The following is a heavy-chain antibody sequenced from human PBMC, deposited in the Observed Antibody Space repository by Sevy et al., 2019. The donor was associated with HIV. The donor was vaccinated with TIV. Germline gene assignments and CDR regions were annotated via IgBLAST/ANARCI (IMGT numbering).Heavy chain of an antibody. D-gene: IGHD3-22*01. CDR1: GFTFSNAW. Sequence: GGSLRLSCAASGFTFSNAWMSWVRQAPGKGLEWVGRIKSKTDGGTTDYAAPVKGRFTISRDDSKNTLYLQMNSLKTEDTAVYYCTTDPRGPHDYDSPALFDYWGQGTLVTVSS. J-gene: IGHJ4*02. V-gene: IGHV3-15*01. CDR3: TTDPRGPHDYDSPALFDY. CDR2: IKSKTDGGTT.